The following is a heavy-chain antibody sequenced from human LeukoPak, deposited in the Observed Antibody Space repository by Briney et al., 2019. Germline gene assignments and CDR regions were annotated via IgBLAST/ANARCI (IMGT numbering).Heavy chain of an antibody. D-gene: IGHD4-23*01. V-gene: IGHV4-39*07. J-gene: IGHJ4*02. CDR2: IYYSGST. Sequence: SETLSLTCTVSGGSISSSSYYWGWIRQPPGKGLEWIGSIYYSGSTYYNPSLKSRVTISVDTSKNQFSLKLSSVTAADTAVYYCARADYGGNYLPTPFDYWGQGTLVTVSS. CDR3: ARADYGGNYLPTPFDY. CDR1: GGSISSSSYY.